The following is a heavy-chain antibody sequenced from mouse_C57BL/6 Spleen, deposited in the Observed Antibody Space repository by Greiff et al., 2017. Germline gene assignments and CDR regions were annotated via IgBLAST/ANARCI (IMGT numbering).Heavy chain of an antibody. CDR1: GYTFTSYW. V-gene: IGHV1-61*01. CDR3: ARDRGSSFFDY. Sequence: QVQLQQPGAELVRPGSSVKLSCKASGYTFTSYWMDWVKQRPGQGLEWIGHIYPSDSETHYNQKFKDKATLPVDKASSTAYMPLSSLTSEDSAVYYCARDRGSSFFDYWGQGTTLTVSS. D-gene: IGHD1-1*01. J-gene: IGHJ2*01. CDR2: IYPSDSET.